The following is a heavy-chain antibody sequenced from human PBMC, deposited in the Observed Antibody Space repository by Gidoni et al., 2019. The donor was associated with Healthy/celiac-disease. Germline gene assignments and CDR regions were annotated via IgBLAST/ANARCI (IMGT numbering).Heavy chain of an antibody. Sequence: QVQLVQSGAEVKKPGASVKVSCKASGYTFPSYAMHWVRPAPGQRLEWMGWINAGNGNTKYSQKFQGRVTITRDTSASTAYMELSSLRSEDTAVYYCAREATITIFGVVTSYYYYYMDVWGKGTTVTVSS. D-gene: IGHD3-3*01. CDR3: AREATITIFGVVTSYYYYYMDV. J-gene: IGHJ6*03. CDR1: GYTFPSYA. V-gene: IGHV1-3*01. CDR2: INAGNGNT.